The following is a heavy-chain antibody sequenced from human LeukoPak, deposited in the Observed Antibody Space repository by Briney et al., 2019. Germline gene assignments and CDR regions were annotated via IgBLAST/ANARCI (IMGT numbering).Heavy chain of an antibody. Sequence: ASVKLSCTASGYTFTSYGNSWVRQAPGQGLEWMGWISAYNGNTNYAQKLQGRVTMTTDTSTSTAYMELRSLRSDDTAVYYCARGGSRDTAMANFDYWGQGTLVTVSS. CDR3: ARGGSRDTAMANFDY. CDR1: GYTFTSYG. J-gene: IGHJ4*02. V-gene: IGHV1-18*01. D-gene: IGHD5-18*01. CDR2: ISAYNGNT.